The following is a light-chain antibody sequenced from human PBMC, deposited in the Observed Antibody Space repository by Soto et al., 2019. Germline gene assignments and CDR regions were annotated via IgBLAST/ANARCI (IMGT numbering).Light chain of an antibody. V-gene: IGKV3-15*01. CDR2: ATS. CDR1: QSVSSN. Sequence: EIVMTQSPATLSVSPGEGATLSCRASQSVSSNLAWYQQKPGQAPRLLIYATSTRATDVPARFSASGSGTEFTLTISSLQSEDFAVYYCQQYYDWPPWTFGQGTKVDIK. J-gene: IGKJ1*01. CDR3: QQYYDWPPWT.